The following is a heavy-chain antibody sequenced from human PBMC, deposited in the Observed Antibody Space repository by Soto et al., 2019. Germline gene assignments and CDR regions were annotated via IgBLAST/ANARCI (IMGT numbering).Heavy chain of an antibody. CDR2: IYYSGST. D-gene: IGHD3-9*01. CDR1: GGSISSSSYY. J-gene: IGHJ6*02. CDR3: AKSLRYFDWLSYGSYYYYYGMDV. Sequence: SETLSLTCTVSGGSISSSSYYWGWIRQPPGKGLEWIGSIYYSGSTYYNPSLKSRVTISVDTSKNQFSLKLSSVTAADTAVYYCAKSLRYFDWLSYGSYYYYYGMDVWGQGTTVTVSS. V-gene: IGHV4-39*01.